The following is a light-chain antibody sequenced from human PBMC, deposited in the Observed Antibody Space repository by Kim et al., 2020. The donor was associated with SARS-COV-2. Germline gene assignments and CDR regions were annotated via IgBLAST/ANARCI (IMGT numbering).Light chain of an antibody. J-gene: IGLJ1*01. CDR1: KLGDKY. V-gene: IGLV3-1*01. CDR3: QAWDSSTEV. Sequence: SYELTHPPSVSVSPGQTASITCSGDKLGDKYACWYQQKPGQSPVLVIYQDSKRPSGITERFSGSNSGNTATLTISGTQAMDEADYYCQAWDSSTEVFGTG. CDR2: QDS.